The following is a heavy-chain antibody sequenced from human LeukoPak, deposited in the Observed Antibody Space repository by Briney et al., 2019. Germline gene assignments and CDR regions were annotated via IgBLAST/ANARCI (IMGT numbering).Heavy chain of an antibody. CDR2: IKQDGSEE. Sequence: RGSLRLSCAASGFTFSRSWMSWVRQAPGKGLEWVANIKQDGSEEYYVDSVKGRFAISRDNSKNTLYLQMNSLRAEDTAVYYCAKDRLTQPETFDYWGQGTLVTVSS. CDR3: AKDRLTQPETFDY. D-gene: IGHD5-18*01. J-gene: IGHJ4*02. V-gene: IGHV3-7*03. CDR1: GFTFSRSW.